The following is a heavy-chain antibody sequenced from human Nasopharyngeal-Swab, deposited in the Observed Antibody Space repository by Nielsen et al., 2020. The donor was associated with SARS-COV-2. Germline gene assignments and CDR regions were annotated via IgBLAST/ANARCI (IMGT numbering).Heavy chain of an antibody. CDR2: IYHSGST. CDR3: VSRPQLLLFWFDP. Sequence: WIRQPPGKGLEWIGEIYHSGSTNYNPSLKSRVTISVDKSKNQFSLKLSSVTAADTAVYYCVSRPQLLLFWFDPWGQGTLVTVSS. J-gene: IGHJ5*02. V-gene: IGHV4-4*02. D-gene: IGHD2-2*01.